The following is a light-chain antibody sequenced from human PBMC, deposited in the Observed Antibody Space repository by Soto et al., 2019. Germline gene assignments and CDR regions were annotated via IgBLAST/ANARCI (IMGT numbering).Light chain of an antibody. CDR2: EVS. V-gene: IGLV2-14*01. CDR1: SSDVGAYKY. Sequence: QSALTQPASVSGSPGQSITISCTGTSSDVGAYKYVSWYQQHPDKAPKLMIYEVSNRPSGVSNRFSGSKSGNTASLTISGLQTVDEADYYCSSYTSSNSYVFGSGTKVTVL. J-gene: IGLJ1*01. CDR3: SSYTSSNSYV.